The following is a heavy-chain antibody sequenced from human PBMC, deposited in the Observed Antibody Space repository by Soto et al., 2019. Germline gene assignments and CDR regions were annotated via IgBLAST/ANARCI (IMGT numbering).Heavy chain of an antibody. Sequence: EVQLLESGGGLVQPGGSLRLSCAASGFTFSNYAMTLVRQAAGKGLEWVSSISGPGGSTYYADSVQGRFTVSRDNSKNTLFLQMNSLRAEDTALYYCARDERIAVAGTDTWGQGILVTVTS. CDR1: GFTFSNYA. J-gene: IGHJ5*02. D-gene: IGHD6-19*01. CDR3: ARDERIAVAGTDT. CDR2: ISGPGGST. V-gene: IGHV3-23*01.